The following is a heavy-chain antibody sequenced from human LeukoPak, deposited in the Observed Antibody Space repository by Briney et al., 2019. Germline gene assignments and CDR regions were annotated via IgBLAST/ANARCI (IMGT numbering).Heavy chain of an antibody. D-gene: IGHD3-22*01. J-gene: IGHJ4*02. Sequence: PGGSLRLPCAASGFTFSSYWMHWVRQAPGKGLVWVSGINSDGSSTSYADSVKGRFTISRDNAKNTLYLQMNSLRAEDTAVYYCARGGTNYYDSSGYYYGDYWGQGTLVTVSS. CDR1: GFTFSSYW. V-gene: IGHV3-74*01. CDR3: ARGGTNYYDSSGYYYGDY. CDR2: INSDGSST.